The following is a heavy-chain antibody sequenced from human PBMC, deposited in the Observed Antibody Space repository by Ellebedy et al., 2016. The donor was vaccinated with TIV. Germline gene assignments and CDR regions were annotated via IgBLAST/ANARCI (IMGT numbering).Heavy chain of an antibody. CDR1: GGSFSGYY. CDR2: INHSGST. CDR3: ARGIAYYYGSGSYNPHYYYGMDV. Sequence: SETLSLXXAVYGGSFSGYYWSWIRQPPGKGLEWIGEINHSGSTNYNPSLKSRVTISVDTSKNQFSLKLSSVTAADTAVYYCARGIAYYYGSGSYNPHYYYGMDVWGQGTTVTVSS. J-gene: IGHJ6*02. D-gene: IGHD3-10*01. V-gene: IGHV4-34*01.